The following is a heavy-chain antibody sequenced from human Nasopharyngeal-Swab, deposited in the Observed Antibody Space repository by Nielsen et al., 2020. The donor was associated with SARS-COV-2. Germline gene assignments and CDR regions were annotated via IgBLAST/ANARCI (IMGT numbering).Heavy chain of an antibody. V-gene: IGHV1-58*01. D-gene: IGHD2-15*01. CDR1: GSTFTSSA. CDR3: AGGYCSGGSCYPPEGY. Sequence: SVKVSCKASGSTFTSSAVQWVRQARGQRLEWIGWIVVGSGNTNYAQKFQERVTITRDMSTSTAYMELSSLRSEDTAVYYCAGGYCSGGSCYPPEGYWGQGTLVTVSS. CDR2: IVVGSGNT. J-gene: IGHJ4*02.